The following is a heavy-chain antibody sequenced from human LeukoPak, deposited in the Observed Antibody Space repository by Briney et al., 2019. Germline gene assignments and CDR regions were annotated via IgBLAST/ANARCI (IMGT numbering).Heavy chain of an antibody. D-gene: IGHD6-13*01. Sequence: GASVKVSCKASGYTFTGYYMHWVRQAPGQGLEWMGWINPNSGGTNYAQRFQGRVTMTRDTSISTAYMELSRLRSDDTAVYYCARVPSSWYDWFDPWGQGTLVTVSS. CDR1: GYTFTGYY. CDR3: ARVPSSWYDWFDP. CDR2: INPNSGGT. V-gene: IGHV1-2*02. J-gene: IGHJ5*02.